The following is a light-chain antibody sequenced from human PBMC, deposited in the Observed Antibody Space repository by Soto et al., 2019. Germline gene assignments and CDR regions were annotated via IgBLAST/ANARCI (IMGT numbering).Light chain of an antibody. Sequence: EIVLTQSPATLSLSPGERATLSCRASQSVSSYLAWYQQKPGQAPRLLIYDASNRATGIPARFSGSGSGTDFTLTISSLEPEDFAVYYCQQRSNWPTINVGGGTKVEIK. CDR3: QQRSNWPTIN. CDR2: DAS. V-gene: IGKV3-11*01. J-gene: IGKJ4*01. CDR1: QSVSSY.